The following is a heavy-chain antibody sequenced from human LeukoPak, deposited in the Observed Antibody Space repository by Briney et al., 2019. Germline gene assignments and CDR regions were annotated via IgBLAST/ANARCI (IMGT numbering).Heavy chain of an antibody. CDR2: IIPIFGTA. Sequence: ASVKVSCKASGGTFSSYAISWVRQAPGQGLEWMGRIIPIFGTANYAQKFQGRVTITTDESTSTAYMELSSLRSEDTAVYYCARDKGGYSYGPFDPWGQGTLSPSPQ. D-gene: IGHD5-18*01. CDR1: GGTFSSYA. V-gene: IGHV1-69*05. CDR3: ARDKGGYSYGPFDP. J-gene: IGHJ5*02.